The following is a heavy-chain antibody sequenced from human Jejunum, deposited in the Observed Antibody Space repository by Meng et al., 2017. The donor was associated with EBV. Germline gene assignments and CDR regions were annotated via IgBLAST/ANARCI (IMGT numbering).Heavy chain of an antibody. CDR1: GFTFSDFW. D-gene: IGHD6-19*01. J-gene: IGHJ4*02. CDR2: INPDGSST. V-gene: IGHV3-74*01. CDR3: VRDLPVGWFTDY. Sequence: EVTLVGSGGGLVQPGWSLRLYWAASGFTFSDFWMHWVRQGPRKGLEWVSRINPDGSSTSYADSVRGRFTISRDNAKNTLYLQMNSLRAEDTAVYYCVRDLPVGWFTDYWGQGNLVTVSS.